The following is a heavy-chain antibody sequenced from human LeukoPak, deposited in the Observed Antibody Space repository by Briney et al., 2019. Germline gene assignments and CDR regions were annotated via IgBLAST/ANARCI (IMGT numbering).Heavy chain of an antibody. CDR2: IKQDGSEK. CDR1: GFTFSSYW. J-gene: IGHJ4*02. V-gene: IGHV3-7*01. D-gene: IGHD2-15*01. Sequence: PGGSLRLSCAASGFTFSSYWMSWVRQAPGKGLEWVANIKQDGSEKYYVDSAKGRFTISRDNAKNSLYLQMNSLRAEDTAVYYCARDQGCSGGSCYSGYWGQGTLVTVSS. CDR3: ARDQGCSGGSCYSGY.